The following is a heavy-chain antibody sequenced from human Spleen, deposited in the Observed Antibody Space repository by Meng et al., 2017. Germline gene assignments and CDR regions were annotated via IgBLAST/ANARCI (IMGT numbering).Heavy chain of an antibody. CDR3: AREGIAVAGGSYYIDY. Sequence: GESLKISCAASGFTFSSYAMSWVRQAPGKGLEWVSVVSGSGGSTSYTDSVKGRFTISRDNSKNTLYLQMNSLRGEDTAVYYCAREGIAVAGGSYYIDYWGQGTPVTVSS. D-gene: IGHD6-19*01. CDR1: GFTFSSYA. CDR2: VSGSGGST. V-gene: IGHV3-23*01. J-gene: IGHJ4*02.